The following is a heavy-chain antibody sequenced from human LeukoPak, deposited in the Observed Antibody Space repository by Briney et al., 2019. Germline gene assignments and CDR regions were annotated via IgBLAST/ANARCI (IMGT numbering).Heavy chain of an antibody. V-gene: IGHV3-53*05. CDR1: GLTVSSNY. Sequence: GGSLRLSCAASGLTVSSNYMSWVRQAPGKGLEWVSVIYSGGSTDYADSVKGRFTISRDNSKNTLYLQMSSLRTEDAAVFYCVQVGSNYYLNWGQGTLVIVSS. J-gene: IGHJ4*02. CDR3: VQVGSNYYLN. D-gene: IGHD4-11*01. CDR2: IYSGGST.